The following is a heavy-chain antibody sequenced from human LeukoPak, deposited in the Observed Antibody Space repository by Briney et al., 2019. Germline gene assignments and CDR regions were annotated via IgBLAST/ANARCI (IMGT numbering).Heavy chain of an antibody. D-gene: IGHD2-2*02. CDR1: GYTFTSYG. V-gene: IGHV1-18*01. CDR2: ISAYNGNT. J-gene: IGHJ6*03. CDR3: ARDIPYREDYYMDV. Sequence: ASVKVSCKASGYTFTSYGISWVRQAPGQGLEWMGWISAYNGNTNYAQKLQGRVTMTTDTSTSTVYMELSSLRSEDTAVYYCARDIPYREDYYMDVWGKGTTVTISS.